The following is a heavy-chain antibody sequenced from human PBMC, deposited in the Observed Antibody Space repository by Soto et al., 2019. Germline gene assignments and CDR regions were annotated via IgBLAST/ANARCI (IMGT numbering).Heavy chain of an antibody. V-gene: IGHV1-3*01. CDR2: INAGNGNT. D-gene: IGHD4-17*01. Sequence: QVQLVQSGAEVKKPGASVKVSCKASGYTFTSYAMHWVRQAPGQRLEWMGWINAGNGNTKYSQKCQGRVTITRDTSASTAYMELSSLRSEETAVYYCARVSLDGEPRGNYGMDVWGQGTTVTVSS. CDR3: ARVSLDGEPRGNYGMDV. J-gene: IGHJ6*02. CDR1: GYTFTSYA.